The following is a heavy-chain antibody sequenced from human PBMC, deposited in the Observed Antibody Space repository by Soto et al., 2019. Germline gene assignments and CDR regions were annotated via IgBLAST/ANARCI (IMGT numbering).Heavy chain of an antibody. CDR3: AREESYCSSTSCRHYGMDV. J-gene: IGHJ6*02. Sequence: AGGSLRLSCAASGFTFSSYGMHWVRQAPGKGLEWVAVIWYDGSNKYYADSVKGRFTISRDNSKNTLYLQMNSLRAEDTAVYYCAREESYCSSTSCRHYGMDVWGQGTTVTVSS. V-gene: IGHV3-33*01. CDR1: GFTFSSYG. CDR2: IWYDGSNK. D-gene: IGHD2-2*01.